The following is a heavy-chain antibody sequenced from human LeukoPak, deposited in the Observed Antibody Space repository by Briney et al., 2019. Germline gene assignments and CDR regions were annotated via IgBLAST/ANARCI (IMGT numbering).Heavy chain of an antibody. J-gene: IGHJ6*02. CDR1: GYTFTGYY. CDR3: ARDREWFGGLPVSVDV. V-gene: IGHV1-18*04. Sequence: ASVKVSCKASGYTFTGYYMHWVRQAPGQGLEWMGWISAYNGNTNYAQKLQGRVTMTTDTSTSTAYMELRSLRSDDTAVYYCARDREWFGGLPVSVDVWGQGTTVTVSS. CDR2: ISAYNGNT. D-gene: IGHD3-10*01.